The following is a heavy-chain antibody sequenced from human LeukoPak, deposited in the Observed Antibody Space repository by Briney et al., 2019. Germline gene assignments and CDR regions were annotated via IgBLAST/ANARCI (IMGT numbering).Heavy chain of an antibody. CDR1: GYTFTSYV. CDR3: ARDVLRFLEWCPSTWFDP. J-gene: IGHJ5*02. Sequence: GASVTVSCKASGYTFTSYVISWVRQAPGKGREGMGWINAYNGNTNYAQKLQGRVTMTTETSTSTAYMELRSLRSDDTAVYYCARDVLRFLEWCPSTWFDPWGQGTLVTVSS. V-gene: IGHV1-18*01. CDR2: INAYNGNT. D-gene: IGHD3-3*01.